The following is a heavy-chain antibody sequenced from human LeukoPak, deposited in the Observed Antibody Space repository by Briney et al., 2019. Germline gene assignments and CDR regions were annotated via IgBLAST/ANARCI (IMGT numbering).Heavy chain of an antibody. Sequence: PSETLSLTCAVYGGSFSGYYWSWIRQPPGKGLEWIGEINHSGSTNYNPSLKSRVTISVDTSKNQFSLKLSSVTAADTAVYYCARAPPTIFGVVIMSRYYYYGMDVWGQGTTVTVSS. CDR1: GGSFSGYY. CDR3: ARAPPTIFGVVIMSRYYYYGMDV. D-gene: IGHD3-3*01. V-gene: IGHV4-34*01. CDR2: INHSGST. J-gene: IGHJ6*02.